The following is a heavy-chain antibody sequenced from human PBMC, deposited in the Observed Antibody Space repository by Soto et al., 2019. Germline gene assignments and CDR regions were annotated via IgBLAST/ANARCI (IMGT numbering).Heavy chain of an antibody. J-gene: IGHJ4*02. CDR1: GFIFSDHY. Sequence: EVQLVESGGGLVQPGGSLRLSCVVSGFIFSDHYMDWVRQAPGKGLEWLGRSRNKAKRYTTEYAASVKGRFSVSRDESRRSLFLQMDSLKTEDTAVYYCVRGYNSFDTWDQGTLVTVSS. CDR3: VRGYNSFDT. V-gene: IGHV3-72*01. CDR2: SRNKAKRYTT. D-gene: IGHD1-1*01.